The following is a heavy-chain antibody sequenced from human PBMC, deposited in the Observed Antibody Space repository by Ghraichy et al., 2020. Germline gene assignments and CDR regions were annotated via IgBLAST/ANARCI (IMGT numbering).Heavy chain of an antibody. CDR2: IYHSGST. CDR3: ARVGTKRGLAFDI. Sequence: LSLTCAGSGCSISSGGYSWSWIRQPPGKGLEWICYIYHSGSTYYNPSLKSRVTISVDRSKNQFYLKLSSVTAADTAVYYCARVGTKRGLAFDIWGQGTMVTVSS. CDR1: GCSISSGGYS. D-gene: IGHD7-27*01. J-gene: IGHJ3*02. V-gene: IGHV4-30-2*01.